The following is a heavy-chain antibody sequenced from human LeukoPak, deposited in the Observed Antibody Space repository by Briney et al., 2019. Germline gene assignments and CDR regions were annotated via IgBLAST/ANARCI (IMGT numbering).Heavy chain of an antibody. CDR1: GGSISSSSYY. D-gene: IGHD2-2*01. J-gene: IGHJ4*02. CDR3: ASRVVVVPAAIHY. CDR2: IYYSGST. Sequence: PSETLSLTCTVSGGSISSSSYYWGWIRQPPGKGLEWIGSIYYSGSTYYNPSLKSRVTISVDTSKNQFSLKLSSVTAADTAVYYCASRVVVVPAAIHYWGQGTLVTVSS. V-gene: IGHV4-39*01.